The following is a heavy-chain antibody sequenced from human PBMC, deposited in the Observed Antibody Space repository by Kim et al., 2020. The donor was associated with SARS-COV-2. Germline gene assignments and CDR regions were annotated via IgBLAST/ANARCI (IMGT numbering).Heavy chain of an antibody. CDR1: GFTFSSYG. J-gene: IGHJ4*02. Sequence: GGSLRLSCAASGFTFSSYGMHWVRQAPGKGLEWVAVIWYDGSNKYYADSVKGRFTISRDNSKNTLYLQMNSLRAEDTAVYYCAREGFDVVVVAELPGWVDYWGQGTLVTVSS. V-gene: IGHV3-33*01. D-gene: IGHD2-15*01. CDR3: AREGFDVVVVAELPGWVDY. CDR2: IWYDGSNK.